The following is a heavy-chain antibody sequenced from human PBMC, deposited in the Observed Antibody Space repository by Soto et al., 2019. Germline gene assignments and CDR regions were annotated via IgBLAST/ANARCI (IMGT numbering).Heavy chain of an antibody. J-gene: IGHJ5*02. V-gene: IGHV3-23*01. CDR1: GFTFSSYA. CDR3: AKVVAAAGTGYWGAP. D-gene: IGHD6-13*01. Sequence: EVQLLESGGGLVQPGGSLRLSCAASGFTFSSYAMSWVRQAPGKGLEWVSAISGSGGSTYYADSVKGRFTISRDNSKNTLYLQMNSLRAEDTAGYYCAKVVAAAGTGYWGAPWGQGTLVTVSS. CDR2: ISGSGGST.